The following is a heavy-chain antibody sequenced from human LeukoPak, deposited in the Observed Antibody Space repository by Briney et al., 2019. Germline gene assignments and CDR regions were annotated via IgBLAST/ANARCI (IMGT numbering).Heavy chain of an antibody. CDR1: GYTFTSYD. J-gene: IGHJ4*02. CDR2: MNPNSSNT. V-gene: IGHV1-8*01. D-gene: IGHD4-23*01. Sequence: SVKVSFKASGYTFTSYDINWVRQPTGQGLEWMGFMNPNSSNTGYAQNFQGRVTMTRNTSINTAYMELSSLRSEDRAVYYCARDYGGTVDYWGQGTLVSVSS. CDR3: ARDYGGTVDY.